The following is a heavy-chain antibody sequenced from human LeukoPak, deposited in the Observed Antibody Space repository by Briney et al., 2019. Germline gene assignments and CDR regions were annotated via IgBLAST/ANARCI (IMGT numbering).Heavy chain of an antibody. CDR1: GFTFSNAW. J-gene: IGHJ4*02. CDR2: IKSKTDGGTT. Sequence: TGGSLRLSCAASGFTFSNAWMSWVRQAPGKGLEWVGRIKSKTDGGTTDYAAPVKGRFTISRDDSKNTLYLQMDSLKTEDTAVYYCTRDSDVNSPLDLWGQGTRVTVSS. V-gene: IGHV3-15*01. D-gene: IGHD3/OR15-3a*01. CDR3: TRDSDVNSPLDL.